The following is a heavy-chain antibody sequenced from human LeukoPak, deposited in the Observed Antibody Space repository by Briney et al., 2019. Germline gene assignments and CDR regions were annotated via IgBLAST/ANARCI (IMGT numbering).Heavy chain of an antibody. Sequence: GGSLRLSCVVFGFTLRSYEMNWVRQAPGKGLEWVSLIYSGGSTYYADSVKGRFTISRDNSNNTVCLQMNSLRAEDTAVYYCARAPSNAHFDYWGQGTLVTVSS. CDR2: IYSGGST. D-gene: IGHD3-3*02. V-gene: IGHV3-66*01. CDR3: ARAPSNAHFDY. J-gene: IGHJ4*02. CDR1: GFTLRSYE.